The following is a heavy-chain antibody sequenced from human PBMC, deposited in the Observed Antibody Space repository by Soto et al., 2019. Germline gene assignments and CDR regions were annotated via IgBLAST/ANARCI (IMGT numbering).Heavy chain of an antibody. J-gene: IGHJ6*02. CDR2: ISYDGSNK. CDR3: AKDLDIASDYYYGMDV. Sequence: TGGSLRLSCAASGFTFSSYGMHWVRQAPGKGLEWVAVISYDGSNKYYADSVKGRFTISRDNSKNTLYLQMNSLRAEDTAVYYCAKDLDIASDYYYGMDVWGQGTTVTVSS. D-gene: IGHD3-9*01. CDR1: GFTFSSYG. V-gene: IGHV3-30*18.